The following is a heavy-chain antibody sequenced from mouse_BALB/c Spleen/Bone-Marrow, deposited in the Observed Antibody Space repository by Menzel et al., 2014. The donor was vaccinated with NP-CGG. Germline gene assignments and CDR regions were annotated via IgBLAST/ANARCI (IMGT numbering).Heavy chain of an antibody. J-gene: IGHJ3*01. CDR1: GFDFSRYW. CDR2: INPASSTI. D-gene: IGHD1-2*01. Sequence: EVKVVESGGGLVQPGGSLELSCAASGFDFSRYWMTWVRQAPGKGLEWIGEINPASSTINYTPSLKDKFIISRDNAKNTLYLQMSKVRSEDTALYYCAKNYYYGYVAYWGQGTLVTVSA. CDR3: AKNYYYGYVAY. V-gene: IGHV4-1*02.